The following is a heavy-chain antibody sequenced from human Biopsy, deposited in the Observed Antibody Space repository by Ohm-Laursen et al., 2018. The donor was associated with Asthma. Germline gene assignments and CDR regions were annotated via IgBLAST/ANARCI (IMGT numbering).Heavy chain of an antibody. D-gene: IGHD4-17*01. Sequence: ASVKVSCKISGYSLTDLSMHWVRQAPGQGLEWMGGHDHEGGGTVNARRFQGRVTMTEDTSTDTAYMELSSLSFDDTAVYYCASDFPKDYVRYNFQFWGQGTLVTVSS. V-gene: IGHV1-24*01. CDR1: GYSLTDLS. J-gene: IGHJ4*02. CDR3: ASDFPKDYVRYNFQF. CDR2: HDHEGGGT.